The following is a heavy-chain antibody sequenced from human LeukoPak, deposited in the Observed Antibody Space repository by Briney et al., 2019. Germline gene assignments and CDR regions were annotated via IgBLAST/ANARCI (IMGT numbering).Heavy chain of an antibody. Sequence: PSETLSLTCTVSGGXISSDYWSWIRQPPGKGLEWIGYIYYTGNTSYNPSLKSRVTISVDTSKNQFSLKLNSVTAADTAVYYCARGWSPSGYYDYWGQGTLVTISS. CDR1: GGXISSDY. CDR3: ARGWSPSGYYDY. D-gene: IGHD3-22*01. J-gene: IGHJ4*02. V-gene: IGHV4-59*01. CDR2: IYYTGNT.